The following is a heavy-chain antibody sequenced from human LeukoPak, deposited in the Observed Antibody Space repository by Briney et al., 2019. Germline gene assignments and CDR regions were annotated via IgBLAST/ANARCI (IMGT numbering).Heavy chain of an antibody. CDR1: GYTFTGYY. D-gene: IGHD2-2*01. CDR2: TNPNSGGT. V-gene: IGHV1-2*02. J-gene: IGHJ4*02. CDR3: ARESTAVSLTLDY. Sequence: ASVKVSCKASGYTFTGYYMHWVRQAPGQGLEWMGWTNPNSGGTNYAQKFQGRVTMTRDTSISTAYMELSRLRSDDTAVYYCARESTAVSLTLDYWGQGTLVTVSS.